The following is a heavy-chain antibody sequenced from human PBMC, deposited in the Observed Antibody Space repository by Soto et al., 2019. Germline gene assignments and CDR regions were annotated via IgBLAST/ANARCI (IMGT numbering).Heavy chain of an antibody. CDR1: GFTFSSYG. J-gene: IGHJ4*02. Sequence: QVQLVESGVGVVQPGRSLRLSCAASGFTFSSYGMHWVRQAPGKGLEWVAVIWYDGSNKYYADSVKGRFTISRDNSKNTLYLQMNSLRSEDTAVYYCARDAQDIVLMVYAIPDYWGQGTLVTVSS. CDR3: ARDAQDIVLMVYAIPDY. CDR2: IWYDGSNK. D-gene: IGHD2-8*01. V-gene: IGHV3-33*01.